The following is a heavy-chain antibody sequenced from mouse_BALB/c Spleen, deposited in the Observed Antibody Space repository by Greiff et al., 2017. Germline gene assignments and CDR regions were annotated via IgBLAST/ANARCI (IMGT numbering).Heavy chain of an antibody. V-gene: IGHV1-15*01. J-gene: IGHJ1*01. CDR2: IDPETGGT. D-gene: IGHD2-3*01. CDR3: TRDDGYHGGYFDV. CDR1: GYTFTDYE. Sequence: QVQLKESGAELVRPGASVTLSCKASGYTFTDYEMHWVKQTPVHGLEWIGAIDPETGGTAYNQKFKGKATLTADKSSSTAYMELRSLTSEDSAVYYCTRDDGYHGGYFDVWGAGTTVTVSS.